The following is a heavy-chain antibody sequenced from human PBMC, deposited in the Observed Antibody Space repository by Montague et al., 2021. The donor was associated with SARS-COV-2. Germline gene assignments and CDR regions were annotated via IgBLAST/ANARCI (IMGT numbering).Heavy chain of an antibody. D-gene: IGHD6-13*01. J-gene: IGHJ5*02. CDR1: GGYISSGSYY. Sequence: TLSLTCTVSGGYISSGSYYWSWLQQPAGRGMEWIGRIYASGSTKYNPSLKSRVTISVDTSKNQFSLKVSSVTAADTAVYCCARDLSSSWSYWFDPWGQGTLVTVSS. CDR2: IYASGST. V-gene: IGHV4-61*02. CDR3: ARDLSSSWSYWFDP.